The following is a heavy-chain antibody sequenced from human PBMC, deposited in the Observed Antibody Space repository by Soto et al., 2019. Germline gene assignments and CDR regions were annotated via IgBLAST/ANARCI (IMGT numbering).Heavy chain of an antibody. CDR1: GYSFTSYW. V-gene: IGHV5-51*01. J-gene: IGHJ6*04. CDR2: IYPGDSDT. Sequence: EESLKNSCKGSGYSFTSYWIGGVRQMPGKGLEWMGIIYPGDSDTRYSPSFQGQVTISADKSISTAYLQWSSLKASDTAMYYCARLSPHAKLHYQHYAMLFCGKGLT. D-gene: IGHD1-26*01. CDR3: ARLSPHAKLHYQHYAMLF.